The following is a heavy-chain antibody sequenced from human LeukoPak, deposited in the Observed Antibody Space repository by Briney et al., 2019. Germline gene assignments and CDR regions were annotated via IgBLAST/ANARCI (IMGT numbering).Heavy chain of an antibody. Sequence: GGSLRLSCAASGFTFSGSAMHWVRQASGKGLEWVGRIRSKANSYATAYAASVKGRFTISRDDSKNTAYLQMNSLKTEDTAVYYCTRHERPSTIFGHYYMDVWGKGTTVTVSS. CDR1: GFTFSGSA. J-gene: IGHJ6*03. V-gene: IGHV3-73*01. CDR2: IRSKANSYAT. D-gene: IGHD3-3*01. CDR3: TRHERPSTIFGHYYMDV.